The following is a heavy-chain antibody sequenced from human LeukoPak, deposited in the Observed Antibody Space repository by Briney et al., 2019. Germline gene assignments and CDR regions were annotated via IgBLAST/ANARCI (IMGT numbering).Heavy chain of an antibody. CDR2: IYYSGST. CDR3: ARVGGGYYFDY. V-gene: IGHV4-31*03. CDR1: GGSISSGGYY. Sequence: SEILSLTCTVSGGSISSGGYYWSWIRQHPGKGLEWIGYIYYSGSTYYNPSLKSRVTISVDTSKNQFSLKLSSVTAADTAVYYCARVGGGYYFDYWGQGTLVTVSS. D-gene: IGHD2-15*01. J-gene: IGHJ4*02.